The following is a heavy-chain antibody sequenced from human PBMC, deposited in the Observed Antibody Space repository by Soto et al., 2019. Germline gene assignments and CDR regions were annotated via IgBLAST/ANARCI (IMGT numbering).Heavy chain of an antibody. D-gene: IGHD7-27*01. V-gene: IGHV3-23*01. J-gene: IGHJ3*02. CDR1: GFTFIIYA. Sequence: DVQLLESGGGLVQPGGSLRLSCVASGFTFIIYAMNWVRQAPGKGLEWISTISGVGGSTYYADSMKGRFTISRDNSKNTVYLQMNRLNGEDTAIYYCARDSGGKGWGSSTFGIWGQGTMVTVSS. CDR2: ISGVGGST. CDR3: ARDSGGKGWGSSTFGI.